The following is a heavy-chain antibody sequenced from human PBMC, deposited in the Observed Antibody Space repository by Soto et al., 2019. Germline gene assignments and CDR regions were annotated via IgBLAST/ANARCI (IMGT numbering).Heavy chain of an antibody. D-gene: IGHD5-12*01. CDR2: ISYDGTDK. CDR3: ANLAFGCSADKCYSSDY. J-gene: IGHJ4*02. Sequence: QVQLVESGGGVAQPGRSLRLSCAASGFAFITYGMHWVRQAPGKGLEWVAVISYDGTDKYYADSVKGRFTISRDNSKNTLYLQVNSLRAEDTAIYYCANLAFGCSADKCYSSDYWGQGTLVTVSS. V-gene: IGHV3-30*18. CDR1: GFAFITYG.